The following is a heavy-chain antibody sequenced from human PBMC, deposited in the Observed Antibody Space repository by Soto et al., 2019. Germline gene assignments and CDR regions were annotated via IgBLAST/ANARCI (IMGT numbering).Heavy chain of an antibody. CDR3: ARDEKFRRYSGYDLFY. Sequence: QVQLVQSGAEVKKPGASVKVSCKASGYTFTSYGISWVRQAPGQGLEWMGWISAYNGNTNYAQKLQGRVTMTTDTXTXXAYMELRSLRSDDTAVYYCARDEKFRRYSGYDLFYWGQGTLVTVSS. CDR1: GYTFTSYG. J-gene: IGHJ4*02. D-gene: IGHD5-12*01. CDR2: ISAYNGNT. V-gene: IGHV1-18*01.